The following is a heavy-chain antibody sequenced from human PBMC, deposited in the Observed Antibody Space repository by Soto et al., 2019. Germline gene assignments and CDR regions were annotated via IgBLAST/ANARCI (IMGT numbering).Heavy chain of an antibody. V-gene: IGHV1-69*11. J-gene: IGHJ6*02. D-gene: IGHD5-18*01. CDR3: APPVLPTYSYYAMVV. CDR2: IIPILGTA. Sequence: QVQLVQSGAEVKKPGSSVKVSCKASGGTFSSYAISWVRQAPGQGLEWMGGIIPILGTADYAQEFQGRVTITAADPTTTAYMELSRLRSAAPAVYYCAPPVLPTYSYYAMVVWGQGTTVTVSS. CDR1: GGTFSSYA.